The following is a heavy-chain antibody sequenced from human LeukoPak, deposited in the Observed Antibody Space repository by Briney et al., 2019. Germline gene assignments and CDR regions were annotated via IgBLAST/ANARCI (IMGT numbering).Heavy chain of an antibody. D-gene: IGHD3-10*01. J-gene: IGHJ4*02. CDR2: INSDGSRT. CDR1: GFTFNSYW. CDR3: ARGNFYSGSGSSPLDY. Sequence: PGGSLRLSCAAAGFTFNSYWMHWVRHVPGKGLVWVSRINSDGSRTNYVDSAKGRFTISRDNAKNTLFLQMNSLGAEDSAVYYCARGNFYSGSGSSPLDYWGQGTVVTVSS. V-gene: IGHV3-74*01.